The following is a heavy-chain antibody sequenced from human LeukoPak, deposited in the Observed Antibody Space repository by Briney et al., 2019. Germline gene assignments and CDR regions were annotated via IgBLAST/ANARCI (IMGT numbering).Heavy chain of an antibody. CDR1: GFTFFNYV. CDR3: AKVVQYTASTGTGLDY. CDR2: IWNDGSYK. J-gene: IGHJ4*02. D-gene: IGHD6-13*01. Sequence: GGSLRLSCAASGFTFFNYVMHWVRQAPGKGLDWVAVIWNDGSYKYYAGPVKGRFTISRDNPKNTLYLQMNSLRAEDTAIYYCAKVVQYTASTGTGLDYWGQGTLVTVSS. V-gene: IGHV3-33*06.